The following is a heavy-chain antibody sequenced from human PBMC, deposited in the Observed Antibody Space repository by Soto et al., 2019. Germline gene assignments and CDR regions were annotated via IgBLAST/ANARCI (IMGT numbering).Heavy chain of an antibody. Sequence: QVQLVQSGAEVKMPGSSVKVSCKASGGTFSDHAISWVRQAPGQGLEWMGGIIPIFGTVNYAQKFQGRVTITADESTSTAYMELSGLGSEDMAVYSCAGGRGSGSYYKVGDYYYSTDVWGQGATVTVS. V-gene: IGHV1-69*01. D-gene: IGHD3-10*01. CDR3: AGGRGSGSYYKVGDYYYSTDV. J-gene: IGHJ6*02. CDR1: GGTFSDHA. CDR2: IIPIFGTV.